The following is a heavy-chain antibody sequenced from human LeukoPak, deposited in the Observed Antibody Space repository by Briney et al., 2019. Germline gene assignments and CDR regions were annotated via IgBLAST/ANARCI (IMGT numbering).Heavy chain of an antibody. Sequence: GGSLRLSCAASGFTFSSVAMSWVRQAPGKGLEWVSAISGSGGSTYYTDSVKRRFTISRDNSKNTLFLQMDSLRADGTAVYYCAKGGYYGSSVYFPQRSDYCGRGTLVTVSS. CDR2: ISGSGGST. J-gene: IGHJ4*02. CDR3: AKGGYYGSSVYFPQRSDY. V-gene: IGHV3-23*01. D-gene: IGHD3-22*01. CDR1: GFTFSSVA.